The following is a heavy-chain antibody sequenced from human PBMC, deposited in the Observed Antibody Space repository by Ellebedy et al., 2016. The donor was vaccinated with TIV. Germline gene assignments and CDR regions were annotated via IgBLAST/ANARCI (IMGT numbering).Heavy chain of an antibody. CDR1: GFTFSSYA. V-gene: IGHV3-21*01. J-gene: IGHJ4*02. D-gene: IGHD6-19*01. Sequence: GESLKISXAASGFTFSSYAMSWVRQAPGKGLEWVSSISSSSSYIYYADSVKGRFTISRDNAKNSLYLQMNSLRAEDTAVYYCARDLVSAVAGLWGQGTLVTVSS. CDR3: ARDLVSAVAGL. CDR2: ISSSSSYI.